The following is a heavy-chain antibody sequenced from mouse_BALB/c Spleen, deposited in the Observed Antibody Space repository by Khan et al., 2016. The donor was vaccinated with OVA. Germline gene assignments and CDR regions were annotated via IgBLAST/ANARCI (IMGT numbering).Heavy chain of an antibody. Sequence: EVMLVESGGDLVKPGGSLKLSCAASGFTFSTYGMSWVRQTPDKRLEWVSTVSTGGGYTYYPDSVKGRFTISRANAKNTLYLQMSGLKSEDTAMFYCTRLAYYYDSEGFAYWGQGTLVTVSA. V-gene: IGHV5-6*01. CDR3: TRLAYYYDSEGFAY. CDR2: VSTGGGYT. D-gene: IGHD1-1*01. CDR1: GFTFSTYG. J-gene: IGHJ3*01.